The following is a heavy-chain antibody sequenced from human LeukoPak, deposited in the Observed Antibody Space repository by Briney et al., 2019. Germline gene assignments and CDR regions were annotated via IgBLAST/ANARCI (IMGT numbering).Heavy chain of an antibody. D-gene: IGHD6-13*01. J-gene: IGHJ5*02. V-gene: IGHV3-23*01. CDR3: AKGYSSPFDP. CDR2: ISSSGGNT. Sequence: PGGSLRLFCAASGFTFSTYAMSWVRQAPGKGLQWVSSISSSGGNTYYADSVKGRFTISRDNSKSTLYLQMNSLRAEDTAVYYCAKGYSSPFDPWGQGTLVTVSS. CDR1: GFTFSTYA.